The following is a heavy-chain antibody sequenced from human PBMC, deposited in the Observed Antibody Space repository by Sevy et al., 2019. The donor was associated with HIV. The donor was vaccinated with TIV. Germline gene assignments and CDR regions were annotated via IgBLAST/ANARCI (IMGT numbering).Heavy chain of an antibody. CDR2: LFYSGST. Sequence: SETLSLTCTVSGGSINNYYWSWIRQPPGKGLEWIGFLFYSGSTNYNPSLQSRVTISVETTKNLVSLEVRCVTAADTAVYYCARGIAAPRGMDVWGQGTTVTVSS. J-gene: IGHJ6*02. CDR3: ARGIAAPRGMDV. V-gene: IGHV4-59*01. D-gene: IGHD6-13*01. CDR1: GGSINNYY.